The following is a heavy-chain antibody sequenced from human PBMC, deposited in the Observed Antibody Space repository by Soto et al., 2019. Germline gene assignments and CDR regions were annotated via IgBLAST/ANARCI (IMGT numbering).Heavy chain of an antibody. D-gene: IGHD3-9*01. J-gene: IGHJ5*02. CDR2: IYYSGST. CDR1: GGSISSSSYY. Sequence: PSETMSLTCTVSGGSISSSSYYWGWIRQPPGKGLEWIGSIYYSGSTYYNPSLKSRVTISVDTSKNQFSLKLSSVTAADTAVYYCAGHSEVLRYFRWFDPWGQGTLVTVSS. V-gene: IGHV4-39*01. CDR3: AGHSEVLRYFRWFDP.